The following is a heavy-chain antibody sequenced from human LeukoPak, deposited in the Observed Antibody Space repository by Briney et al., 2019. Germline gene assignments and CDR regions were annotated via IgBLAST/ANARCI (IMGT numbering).Heavy chain of an antibody. V-gene: IGHV3-23*01. CDR1: GFTFRSYA. J-gene: IGHJ4*02. D-gene: IGHD3-22*01. CDR3: AKIRVSRHYYDSSGYYLYYFDY. CDR2: ISGRGGST. Sequence: ESGGSLRLSCAASGFTFRSYAISWARQAPGRGREGVSAISGRGGSTYYADSVKGRFTISRDNSKNTLYLQMNSLRAEDTAVYYCAKIRVSRHYYDSSGYYLYYFDYWGQGTLVTVSS.